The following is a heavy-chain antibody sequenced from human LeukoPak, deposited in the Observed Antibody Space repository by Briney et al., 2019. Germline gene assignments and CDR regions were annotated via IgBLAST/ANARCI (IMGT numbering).Heavy chain of an antibody. Sequence: GGSLTLSCAASGFTFDDYAMHWVRQAPGKGLEWVSLISWDGGSTYYADSVKGRFTISRDNSKNSLYLQMNSLRAEDTALYYCAKDIENLPSGRLGFDYWGQGTLVTVSS. D-gene: IGHD1-26*01. CDR1: GFTFDDYA. CDR3: AKDIENLPSGRLGFDY. V-gene: IGHV3-43D*03. J-gene: IGHJ4*02. CDR2: ISWDGGST.